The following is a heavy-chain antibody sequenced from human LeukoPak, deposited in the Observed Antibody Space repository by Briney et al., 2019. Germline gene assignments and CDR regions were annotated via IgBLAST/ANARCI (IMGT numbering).Heavy chain of an antibody. CDR3: ARVIRGYYDSSGYFYHEQAFDI. J-gene: IGHJ3*02. V-gene: IGHV1-18*01. D-gene: IGHD3-22*01. Sequence: ASVKVSCKASGYTFTSYGISWVRQAPGQGLEWMGWISAYNGNTNYAQKLQGRVTMTTDTSTSTAYMELRSLRSDDTAVYYCARVIRGYYDSSGYFYHEQAFDIWGQGTMVTVSS. CDR2: ISAYNGNT. CDR1: GYTFTSYG.